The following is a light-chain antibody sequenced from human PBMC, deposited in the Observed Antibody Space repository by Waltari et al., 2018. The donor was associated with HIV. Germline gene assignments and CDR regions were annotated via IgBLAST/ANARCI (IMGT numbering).Light chain of an antibody. CDR1: QDVSTY. J-gene: IGKJ1*01. Sequence: AIRMTQSPSSFSASTGDKVTITCRASQDVSTYLAWYQQKPGKAPKLLIYTASTLQSGVPSRFSGSVSGTDFTLTINCLQREDFATYYCQQYYDYPRTFGQGTKVEIK. CDR2: TAS. CDR3: QQYYDYPRT. V-gene: IGKV1-8*01.